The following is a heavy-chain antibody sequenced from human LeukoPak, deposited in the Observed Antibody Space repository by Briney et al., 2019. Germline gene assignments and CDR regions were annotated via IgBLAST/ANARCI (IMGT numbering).Heavy chain of an antibody. CDR3: ARDVSSPIWFDP. D-gene: IGHD6-13*01. V-gene: IGHV1-69*13. CDR2: IIPIFGTA. Sequence: GASGKVSCKASGYTFTRYYMHWVRQAPGQGLEWMGGIIPIFGTANYAQKFQGRVTITADESTSTAYMELSSLRSEDTAVYYCARDVSSPIWFDPWGQGTLVTVSS. CDR1: GYTFTRYY. J-gene: IGHJ5*02.